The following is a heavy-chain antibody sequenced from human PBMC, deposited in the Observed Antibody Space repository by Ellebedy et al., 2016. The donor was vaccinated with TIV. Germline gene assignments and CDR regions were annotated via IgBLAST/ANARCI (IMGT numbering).Heavy chain of an antibody. J-gene: IGHJ6*02. V-gene: IGHV3-7*03. Sequence: GESLKISCAASGFTFHSYWMSWVRLAPGKGLEWVANINQDGKKTYYVDSVKGRFTISRDNAKNSLYLQMNSLRVEDRAVYHCAREGAYGDYSPGYYGMDVWGQGTTVTVSS. CDR3: AREGAYGDYSPGYYGMDV. D-gene: IGHD3-22*01. CDR2: INQDGKKT. CDR1: GFTFHSYW.